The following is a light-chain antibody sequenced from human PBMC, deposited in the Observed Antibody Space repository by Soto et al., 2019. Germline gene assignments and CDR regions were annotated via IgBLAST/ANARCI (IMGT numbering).Light chain of an antibody. CDR1: SSDVGGYNY. V-gene: IGLV2-11*02. CDR2: DVS. J-gene: IGLJ2*01. CDR3: CSYAGNHKEV. Sequence: QSALTQPRSVSGSPGQSVTISCTGTSSDVGGYNYVSWYQQHPGKAPKFMIYDVSKRPSGVPDRFSGSKSGNTASLTISGLQAEDEAEYYSCSYAGNHKEVFGGGTKLTVL.